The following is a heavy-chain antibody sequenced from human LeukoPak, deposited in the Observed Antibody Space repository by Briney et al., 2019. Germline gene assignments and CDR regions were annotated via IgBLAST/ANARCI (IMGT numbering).Heavy chain of an antibody. Sequence: PGGSLRLSCAASGFTFSNAWMSWVRQAPGKGLEWVGRIKSKTDGGTTDYAAPVKGRFTISRDDSKNTLYLQMNSLKTEDTAVYYCARSMTTVTSSWFDPWGQGTLVTVSS. V-gene: IGHV3-15*01. CDR3: ARSMTTVTSSWFDP. CDR1: GFTFSNAW. CDR2: IKSKTDGGTT. D-gene: IGHD4-17*01. J-gene: IGHJ5*02.